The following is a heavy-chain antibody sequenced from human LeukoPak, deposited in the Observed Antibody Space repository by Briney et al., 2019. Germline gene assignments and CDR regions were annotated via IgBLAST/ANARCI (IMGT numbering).Heavy chain of an antibody. CDR1: GGTFSSYA. D-gene: IGHD2-21*02. J-gene: IGHJ4*02. CDR3: ARAIVSMGAYCGGGCYSGEDY. Sequence: ASVKVSCKASGGTFSSYAISWVRQAPGQGLEWMGGIIPIFGTANYAQKFQGRVTITADKSTSTAYMELSSLRSEDTTVYYCARAIVSMGAYCGGGCYSGEDYWGQGTLVTVSS. CDR2: IIPIFGTA. V-gene: IGHV1-69*06.